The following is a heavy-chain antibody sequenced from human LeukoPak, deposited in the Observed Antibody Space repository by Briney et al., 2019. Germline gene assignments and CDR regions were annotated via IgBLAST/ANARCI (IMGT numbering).Heavy chain of an antibody. D-gene: IGHD3-22*01. V-gene: IGHV4-59*01. CDR3: ARVSPDSSAYVDS. J-gene: IGHJ4*02. CDR2: ISYSGSP. CDR1: GDSIRDYH. Sequence: SETLSLTCTVSGDSIRDYHCNWIQQSPGKGLEWIGNISYSGSPKYNPSLKSRVTLSVDTSKNQFSLKLTSATAADTAVYYCARVSPDSSAYVDSWGQGTLVTVSS.